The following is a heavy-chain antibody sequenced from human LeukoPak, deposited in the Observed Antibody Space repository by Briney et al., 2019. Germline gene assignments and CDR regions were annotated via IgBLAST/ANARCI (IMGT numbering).Heavy chain of an antibody. V-gene: IGHV4-59*01. CDR2: IYYRGST. Sequence: SETLSLTCTVSGGSISSYYWSWIRQPPGKGLEWIGYIYYRGSTNYNPSLKSRVTISVDTSKNQFSLKLSSVTAADTAVYYCARNPSIYDSSGYYRIWFDPWGQGTLVTVSS. CDR1: GGSISSYY. D-gene: IGHD3-22*01. J-gene: IGHJ5*02. CDR3: ARNPSIYDSSGYYRIWFDP.